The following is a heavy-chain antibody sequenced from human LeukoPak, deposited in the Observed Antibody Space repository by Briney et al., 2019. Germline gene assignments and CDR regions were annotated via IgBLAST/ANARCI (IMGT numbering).Heavy chain of an antibody. CDR1: GGSISSYY. CDR3: ARAETHYGDFDY. Sequence: TSETLSLTCTVSGGSISSYYWSWIRQPAGKGLEWIGYIYYSGSTNYNPSLKSRVTISVDTSKNQFSLKLSSVTAADTAVYYCARAETHYGDFDYWGQGTLVTVSS. CDR2: IYYSGST. V-gene: IGHV4-59*01. J-gene: IGHJ4*02. D-gene: IGHD4-17*01.